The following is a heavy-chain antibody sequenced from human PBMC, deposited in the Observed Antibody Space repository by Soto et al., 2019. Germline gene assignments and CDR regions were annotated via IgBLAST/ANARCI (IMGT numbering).Heavy chain of an antibody. V-gene: IGHV4-31*03. Sequence: SETLSLTCTVSGGSIGSFGYYWSWIRQHPGKGLEWIGYIYYSGSTYYNPSLKSRVTISVDTSKNQFSLKLSSVTAADTAVYYCAASCVACGGFNYYGMYVWGQGTTVTVSS. J-gene: IGHJ6*02. CDR2: IYYSGST. CDR3: AASCVACGGFNYYGMYV. D-gene: IGHD5-12*01. CDR1: GGSIGSFGYY.